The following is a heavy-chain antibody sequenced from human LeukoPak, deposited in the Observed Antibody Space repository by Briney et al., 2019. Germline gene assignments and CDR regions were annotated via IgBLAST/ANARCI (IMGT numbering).Heavy chain of an antibody. J-gene: IGHJ6*02. CDR3: TRDPYCGDDCYLHYYYYYGMDV. CDR1: GFTFSSYW. V-gene: IGHV3-74*01. Sequence: GGSLRLSCVASGFTFSSYWMHWVRQAPGKGLVWVARIYIDGSSTSYADSVKGRFTISRDNAKNTLYLQMNSLRAEDTAVYYCTRDPYCGDDCYLHYYYYYGMDVWGQGTTVTVSS. CDR2: IYIDGSST. D-gene: IGHD2-21*02.